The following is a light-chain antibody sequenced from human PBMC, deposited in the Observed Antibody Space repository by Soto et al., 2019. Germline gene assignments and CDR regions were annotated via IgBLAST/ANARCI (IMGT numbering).Light chain of an antibody. J-gene: IGLJ1*01. V-gene: IGLV2-11*01. CDR3: CSYAGSYTFV. CDR1: SSDVGGNNY. Sequence: QSVLTQPRSVSGSPGQSVTISCTGTSSDVGGNNYVSWYQQHPGKAPKLMIYDVSKRPSGVPDRFSGSKSGNTASLTISWFQSEDEADYYCCSYAGSYTFVFGTGTKVTVL. CDR2: DVS.